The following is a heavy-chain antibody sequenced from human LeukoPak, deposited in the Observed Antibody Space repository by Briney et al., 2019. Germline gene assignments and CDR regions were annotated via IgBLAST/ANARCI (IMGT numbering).Heavy chain of an antibody. CDR1: GFTFTNYA. Sequence: PGGSLRLSCAASGFTFTNYAMTWVRQAPGNGLEWVSSISASGVMTYYADSVKGRFTVSRDNSKNSLYLQMSSLTAADTAVYYCAKDRSIGTYYTFDHWGQGTLVTVSS. V-gene: IGHV3-23*01. CDR2: ISASGVMT. D-gene: IGHD1-26*01. J-gene: IGHJ4*02. CDR3: AKDRSIGTYYTFDH.